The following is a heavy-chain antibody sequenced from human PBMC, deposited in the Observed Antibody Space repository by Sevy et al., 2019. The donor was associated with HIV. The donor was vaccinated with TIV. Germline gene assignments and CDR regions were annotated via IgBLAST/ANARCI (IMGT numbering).Heavy chain of an antibody. D-gene: IGHD5-12*01. CDR3: TRPGVMADIVATN. V-gene: IGHV3-49*03. CDR2: IRSKAYGGTT. Sequence: GGSLRLSCTASGFTFGDYAMSWFRQAPGKGLEWVGFIRSKAYGGTTEYAASVKGRFTISRDDSKSIAYLQMNSLKTEDTAVYYCTRPGVMADIVATNWGQGTLVTVSS. J-gene: IGHJ4*02. CDR1: GFTFGDYA.